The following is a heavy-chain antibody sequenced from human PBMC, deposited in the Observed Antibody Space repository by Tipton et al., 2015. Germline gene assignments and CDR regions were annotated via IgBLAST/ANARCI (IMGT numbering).Heavy chain of an antibody. CDR3: ASPNQYDTRGLFYAS. CDR2: IYFSGST. V-gene: IGHV4-38-2*01. CDR1: AYSISSDYY. J-gene: IGHJ4*02. Sequence: TLSLTCAVSAYSISSDYYWGWIRQPPGKGLEWIGSIYFSGSTYYSPSLTSRVTISMDASKNQLSLKLSSVTATDTAVYYCASPNQYDTRGLFYASWGQGTLVTVSS. D-gene: IGHD2/OR15-2a*01.